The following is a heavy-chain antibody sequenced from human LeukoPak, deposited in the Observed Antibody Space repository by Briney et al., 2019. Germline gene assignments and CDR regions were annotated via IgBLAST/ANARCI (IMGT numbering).Heavy chain of an antibody. D-gene: IGHD4-17*01. CDR3: ARHDYGDYPFDY. CDR1: GGTFSSYA. J-gene: IGHJ4*02. V-gene: IGHV1-69*05. Sequence: SVKVSCKASGGTFSSYAISWVRQAPGQGLEWMGRIIPIFGTANYAQKFQGRVTITTDESTSTAYMELSSLRSEDTAVYYCARHDYGDYPFDYWGQGTLVTVSS. CDR2: IIPIFGTA.